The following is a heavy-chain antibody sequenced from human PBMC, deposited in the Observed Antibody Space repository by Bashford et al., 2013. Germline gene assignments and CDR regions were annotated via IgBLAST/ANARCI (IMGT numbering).Heavy chain of an antibody. D-gene: IGHD3-10*01. CDR2: ISFDGSNT. Sequence: GGSLRLSCAASGITFKNYGMHWVRQAPGKGLEWVAFISFDGSNTYYAQSLKGRFTISRDNSKNSLFLQMNSLRADDTAVYYCAKDRRVTLGEIDAFDIWGPRDNGHRLL. CDR3: AKDRRVTLGEIDAFDI. J-gene: IGHJ3*02. CDR1: GITFKNYG. V-gene: IGHV3-30*18.